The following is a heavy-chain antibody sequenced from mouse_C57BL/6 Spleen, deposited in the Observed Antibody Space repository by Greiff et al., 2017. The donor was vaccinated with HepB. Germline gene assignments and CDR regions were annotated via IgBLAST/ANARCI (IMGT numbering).Heavy chain of an antibody. CDR2: INPNNGGT. D-gene: IGHD3-2*02. J-gene: IGHJ3*01. V-gene: IGHV1-26*01. Sequence: VQLQQSGPELVKPGASVKISCKASGYKFTDYYMNWVKQSHGKSLEWIGDINPNNGGTSYNQKFKGKATLTVDKSSSTAYMELRSLTSEDSAVYYCAREGTAQALAYWGQGTLVTVSA. CDR1: GYKFTDYY. CDR3: AREGTAQALAY.